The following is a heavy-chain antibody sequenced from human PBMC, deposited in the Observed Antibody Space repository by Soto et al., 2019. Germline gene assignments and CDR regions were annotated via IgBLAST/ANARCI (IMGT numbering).Heavy chain of an antibody. CDR3: ARYVGEI. D-gene: IGHD2-15*01. V-gene: IGHV3-7*03. CDR1: GFTFSNYY. J-gene: IGHJ3*02. Sequence: EAQLVESGGDLVQPGGSLRLSCAASGFTFSNYYMSWFRQAPGKGLQWVASINQDGSEKYSVDSVKGRFTISRDYGKNSVYLQMNSLRVEETAVYYCARYVGEIWGHGTKVTVSS. CDR2: INQDGSEK.